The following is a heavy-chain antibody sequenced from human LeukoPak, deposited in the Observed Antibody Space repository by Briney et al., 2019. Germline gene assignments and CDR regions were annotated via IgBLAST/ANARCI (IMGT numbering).Heavy chain of an antibody. J-gene: IGHJ4*02. Sequence: ASVKVSCKASGGTFSSYGISWVRQAPGRGLEWMGGIIPIFGTANYAQKFQGRVTITTDESTSTAYMELSSLRSEDTAVYYCARVKAGTTLAGYFDYWGQGTLVTVSS. D-gene: IGHD1-7*01. CDR3: ARVKAGTTLAGYFDY. V-gene: IGHV1-69*05. CDR2: IIPIFGTA. CDR1: GGTFSSYG.